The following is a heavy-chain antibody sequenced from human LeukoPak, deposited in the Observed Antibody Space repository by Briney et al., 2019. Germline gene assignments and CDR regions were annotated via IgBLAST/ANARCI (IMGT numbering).Heavy chain of an antibody. J-gene: IGHJ4*02. CDR2: IKSKRGGGTT. Sequence: TGGSLRLSCAGSGFTFSDAWMSWVRQAPGKGLEWVGRIKSKRGGGTTDYAAPVKGRFTISRDDSKNTLYLQMNSVKTEDTAVYYCTTLEIGWGQGTLVTVSS. V-gene: IGHV3-15*01. CDR1: GFTFSDAW. D-gene: IGHD2/OR15-2a*01. CDR3: TTLEIG.